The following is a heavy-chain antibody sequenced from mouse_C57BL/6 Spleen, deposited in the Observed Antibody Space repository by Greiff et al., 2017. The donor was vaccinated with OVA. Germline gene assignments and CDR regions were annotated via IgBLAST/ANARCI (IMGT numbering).Heavy chain of an antibody. J-gene: IGHJ2*01. D-gene: IGHD1-1*01. CDR3: ASLYGSSYFDY. Sequence: EVQGVESGGGLVKPGGSLKLSCAASGFTFSSYAMSWVRQTPEKRLEWVATISDGGSYTYYPDNVKGRFTISRDNAKNNLYLQMSHLKSEDTAMYYCASLYGSSYFDYWGQGTTLTVSS. CDR1: GFTFSSYA. CDR2: ISDGGSYT. V-gene: IGHV5-4*01.